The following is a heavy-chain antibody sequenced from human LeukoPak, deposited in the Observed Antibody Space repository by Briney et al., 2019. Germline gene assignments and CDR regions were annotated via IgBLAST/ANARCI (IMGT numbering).Heavy chain of an antibody. CDR1: GGSISSSSYY. Sequence: SETLSLTCTVSGGSISSSSYYWGWIRQPPGKGLERIGSIYYSGSTYYNPSLKSRVTISVDTSKNQFSLKLSSVTAADTAVYYCARSWLRLGSGMDVWGQGTTVTVSS. CDR2: IYYSGST. D-gene: IGHD5-12*01. CDR3: ARSWLRLGSGMDV. V-gene: IGHV4-39*01. J-gene: IGHJ6*02.